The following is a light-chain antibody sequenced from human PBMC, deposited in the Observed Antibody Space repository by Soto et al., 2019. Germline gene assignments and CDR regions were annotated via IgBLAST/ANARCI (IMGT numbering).Light chain of an antibody. Sequence: DIQMTQSPSSLSASVGDRVTITCQAGQDISNSLNWYQQKPGKVPKLLIYAASTLQSGVPSRFSGSGSGTDFTLTISSLQPEDVATYYCQKYNSAPETFGQGTKVDIK. V-gene: IGKV1-27*01. CDR1: QDISNS. CDR2: AAS. J-gene: IGKJ1*01. CDR3: QKYNSAPET.